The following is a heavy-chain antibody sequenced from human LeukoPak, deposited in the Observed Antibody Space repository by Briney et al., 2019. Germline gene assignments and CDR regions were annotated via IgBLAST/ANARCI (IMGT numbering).Heavy chain of an antibody. J-gene: IGHJ4*02. CDR2: IYYSGST. D-gene: IGHD6-13*01. Sequence: PSETLSLTCTVSGGSISSSSYYWGWIRQPPGKGLEWIGSIYYSGSTYYNPSLKSRVTISVDTSKNQFSLKLSSVTAADTAVYYRARAIAAAGTTDYWGQGTLVTVSS. CDR1: GGSISSSSYY. CDR3: ARAIAAAGTTDY. V-gene: IGHV4-39*07.